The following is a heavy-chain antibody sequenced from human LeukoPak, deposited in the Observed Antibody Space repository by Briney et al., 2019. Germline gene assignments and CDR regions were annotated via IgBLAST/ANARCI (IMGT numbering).Heavy chain of an antibody. V-gene: IGHV1-8*03. J-gene: IGHJ6*03. Sequence: ASVKVSCKASGYTFTSYDINWVRQATGQGLEWMGWMNPNSGNTGYAQKFQGRVTITRNTSISTAYMELSSLRSEDTAVYYCARGPIIAAADPLYGPYYYYYMDVWGNGTTVTVSS. CDR3: ARGPIIAAADPLYGPYYYYYMDV. CDR1: GYTFTSYD. CDR2: MNPNSGNT. D-gene: IGHD6-13*01.